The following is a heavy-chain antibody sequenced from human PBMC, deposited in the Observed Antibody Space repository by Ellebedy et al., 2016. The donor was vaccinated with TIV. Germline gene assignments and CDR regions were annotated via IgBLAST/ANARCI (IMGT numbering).Heavy chain of an antibody. CDR3: ARQSYDSSGYYPYFDY. CDR2: IYPGDSDT. V-gene: IGHV5-51*01. CDR1: GYRFTNYW. Sequence: GESLKISCKGSGYRFTNYWIGWVRQMPGNGLEWMGIIYPGDSDTRYSPSFQGQVTISADKSISTAYLQWTSLKASDTAMYYSARQSYDSSGYYPYFDYWGQGTLVTFSS. D-gene: IGHD3-22*01. J-gene: IGHJ4*02.